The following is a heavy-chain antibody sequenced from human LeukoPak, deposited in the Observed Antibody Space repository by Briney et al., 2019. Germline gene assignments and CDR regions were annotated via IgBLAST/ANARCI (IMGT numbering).Heavy chain of an antibody. V-gene: IGHV1-2*02. J-gene: IGHJ4*02. D-gene: IGHD2-2*01. CDR1: GYTFTGYY. CDR3: AIREGVNWRGTSCQWGGDFDY. CDR2: INPNSGGT. Sequence: GASVKVSCKASGYTFTGYYMHWVRQAPGQGLEWMGWINPNSGGTNYAQKFQGRVTLTRDTSISTAYMELSRLRSDDPAVYYFAIREGVNWRGTSCQWGGDFDYWGQGTLVTVSS.